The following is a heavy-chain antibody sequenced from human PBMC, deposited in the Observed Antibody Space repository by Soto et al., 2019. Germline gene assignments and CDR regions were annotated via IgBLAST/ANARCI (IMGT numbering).Heavy chain of an antibody. CDR1: GFTFSSYE. J-gene: IGHJ4*02. D-gene: IGHD2-15*01. V-gene: IGHV3-48*03. CDR2: ISSSGSTI. Sequence: EVQLVESGGGLVQPGGSLRLSCAASGFTFSSYEMNWVRQAPGKGLEWVSYISSSGSTIYYADSVKGRFTISRDNAKNSLYLQMNSLRAEDTAVYYCARDLLGYCSGGSCYGYWGQGTLVTVSS. CDR3: ARDLLGYCSGGSCYGY.